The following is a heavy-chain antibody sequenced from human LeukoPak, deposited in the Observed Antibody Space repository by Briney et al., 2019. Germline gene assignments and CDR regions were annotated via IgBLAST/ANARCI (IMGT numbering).Heavy chain of an antibody. CDR2: ISYSGNT. J-gene: IGHJ4*02. Sequence: KTSETLSLTCTVSGGSISRNNYYWGWIRQPPGKGLEWIGSISYSGNTYHNPSLRSRVSISVDTSKNQFSLKVTSVTAADTAVYYCARMIQRWLHDYNFDYWGQGTLVTVSS. CDR3: ARMIQRWLHDYNFDY. V-gene: IGHV4-39*01. D-gene: IGHD5-18*01. CDR1: GGSISRNNYY.